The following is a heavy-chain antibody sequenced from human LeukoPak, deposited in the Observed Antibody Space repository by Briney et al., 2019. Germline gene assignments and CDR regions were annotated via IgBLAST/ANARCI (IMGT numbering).Heavy chain of an antibody. CDR1: GFSLSSNG. V-gene: IGHV3-33*01. J-gene: IGHJ4*02. D-gene: IGHD4-11*01. CDR3: ARVSDYSNYFDY. CDR2: IWYDGSNK. Sequence: PGRSLRLSCAAPGFSLSSNGVPWVRQAPGKGLEWVAVIWYDGSNKYYADSVKGRFTISRDNSKNTLYLQMNSLRAEDTAVYYCARVSDYSNYFDYWGQGTLVTVSS.